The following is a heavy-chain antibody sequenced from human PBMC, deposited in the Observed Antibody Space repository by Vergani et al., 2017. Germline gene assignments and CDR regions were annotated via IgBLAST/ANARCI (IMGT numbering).Heavy chain of an antibody. CDR1: GFTFSSYS. CDR3: AREEGGYDYGYYFDY. CDR2: ISSSSSTI. V-gene: IGHV3-48*01. J-gene: IGHJ4*02. D-gene: IGHD5-12*01. Sequence: EVQLVESGGGLVQPGGSLRLSCAASGFTFSSYSMNWVRQAPGKGLEWVSYISSSSSTIYYADSVKGRFTISRDNAKNSLYLQMNSLRAEDTAVYYCAREEGGYDYGYYFDYWGQGTLVTVSS.